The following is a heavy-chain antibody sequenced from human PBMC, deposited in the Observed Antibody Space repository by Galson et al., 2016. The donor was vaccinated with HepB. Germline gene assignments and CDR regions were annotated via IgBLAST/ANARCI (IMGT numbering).Heavy chain of an antibody. D-gene: IGHD3-10*01. Sequence: SVKVSCKASGYTFTSYDLNWVRQATGQGLEWMGWMNPKSGNTDYAQKFQGRVTMTRNTSISTAYMELSSLRSEDTAVYYCARPVSGDYYASGSFGYVYYGMDVWGQGTTVTVSS. J-gene: IGHJ6*02. CDR3: ARPVSGDYYASGSFGYVYYGMDV. CDR2: MNPKSGNT. CDR1: GYTFTSYD. V-gene: IGHV1-8*01.